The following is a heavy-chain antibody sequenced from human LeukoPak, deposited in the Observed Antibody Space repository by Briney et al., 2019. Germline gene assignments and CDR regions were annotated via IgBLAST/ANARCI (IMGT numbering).Heavy chain of an antibody. J-gene: IGHJ4*02. CDR1: GFTFSSYS. CDR2: IRYDGSNK. D-gene: IGHD5-18*01. V-gene: IGHV3-30*02. CDR3: AKGGTAMPMAY. Sequence: GGSLRLSCAASGFTFSSYSMNWVRQAPGKGLEWVAFIRYDGSNKYYADSVKGRFTISRDNSKNTLYLQMNSLRAEDTAVYYCAKGGTAMPMAYWGQGTLVTVSS.